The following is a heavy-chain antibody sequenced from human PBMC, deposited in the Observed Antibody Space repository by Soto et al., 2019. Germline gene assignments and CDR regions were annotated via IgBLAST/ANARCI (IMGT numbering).Heavy chain of an antibody. Sequence: ASVKVSCKASGGTFSSYTISWVRQAPGQGLEWMGRIIPILGIANYAQKFQGRVTITADKSTSTAYMELSSLRSEDTAVYYCARAPRKDKPSHYMDVWGKGTTVTVSS. V-gene: IGHV1-69*02. CDR3: ARAPRKDKPSHYMDV. J-gene: IGHJ6*03. CDR1: GGTFSSYT. CDR2: IIPILGIA.